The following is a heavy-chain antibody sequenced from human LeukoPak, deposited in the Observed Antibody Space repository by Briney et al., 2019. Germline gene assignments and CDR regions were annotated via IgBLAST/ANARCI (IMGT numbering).Heavy chain of an antibody. J-gene: IGHJ3*02. V-gene: IGHV4-59*01. CDR3: ARYIVSYPHDAFDI. CDR1: GGSFSSYY. D-gene: IGHD1-26*01. Sequence: PSETLSLTCAVYGGSFSSYYWSWIRQPPGKGLEWVGYIYYSGSTSYNPSLKSRVTISVDTSKKQFSLKLSSVTAADTAFYYCARYIVSYPHDAFDIWGQGTMVTVSS. CDR2: IYYSGST.